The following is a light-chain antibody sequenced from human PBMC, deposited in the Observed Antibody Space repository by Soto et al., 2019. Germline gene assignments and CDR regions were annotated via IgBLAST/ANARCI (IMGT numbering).Light chain of an antibody. V-gene: IGKV3-11*01. CDR3: QQRSNWQGT. J-gene: IGKJ1*01. CDR1: QSVSSY. Sequence: ESMLTHSPATLSLSPWERATLSCRASQSVSSYLAWYQQKPGQAPRLLIYDASNRATGIPARFSGSGSGTDFTLTISSLEPEDFAVYYCQQRSNWQGTFGQGTKVDIK. CDR2: DAS.